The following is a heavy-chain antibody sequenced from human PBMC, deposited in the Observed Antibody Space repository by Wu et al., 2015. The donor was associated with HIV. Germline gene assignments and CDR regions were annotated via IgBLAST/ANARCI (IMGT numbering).Heavy chain of an antibody. J-gene: IGHJ4*02. V-gene: IGHV1-2*02. CDR1: GYTFTGYY. CDR2: INPNSGGT. D-gene: IGHD2-15*01. CDR3: ARDFKQYCSGGSCYLLDY. Sequence: QVQLVQSGAEVKKPGASVKVSCKASGYTFTGYYMHWVRQAPGQGLEWMGWINPNSGGTNYAQKFQGRVTMTRDTSISTAYMELSRLRSDDTAVYYCARDFKQYCSGGSCYLLDYWGQGTLVTVSS.